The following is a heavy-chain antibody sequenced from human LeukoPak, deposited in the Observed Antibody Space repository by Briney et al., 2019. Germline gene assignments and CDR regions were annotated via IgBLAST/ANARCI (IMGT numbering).Heavy chain of an antibody. D-gene: IGHD3-10*01. CDR2: IYYSGST. CDR1: GGSISSSSYY. V-gene: IGHV4-39*01. J-gene: IGHJ5*02. Sequence: NPSETLSLTCTVSGGSISSSSYYWGWIRQPPGKGLEWIGSIYYSGSTYYNPSLKSRVTISVDTSKNQFSLKLSSVTAADTAVYYCARTLPYYYGSGRLNWFDPWGQGTLVTVSS. CDR3: ARTLPYYYGSGRLNWFDP.